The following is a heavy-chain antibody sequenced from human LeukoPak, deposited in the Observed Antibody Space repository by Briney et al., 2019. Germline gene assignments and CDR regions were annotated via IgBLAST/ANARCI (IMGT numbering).Heavy chain of an antibody. V-gene: IGHV3-30*18. Sequence: GGSLRLSCAASGFTFSSYGMHWVRQAPGKGLEWVAVISYDGSNKYYADSVKGRFTISRDNSKNTLYLQMNSLRAEDTAVYYCAKDEIAAAGDAFDIWGQGTMVTVSS. D-gene: IGHD6-13*01. CDR1: GFTFSSYG. CDR2: ISYDGSNK. CDR3: AKDEIAAAGDAFDI. J-gene: IGHJ3*02.